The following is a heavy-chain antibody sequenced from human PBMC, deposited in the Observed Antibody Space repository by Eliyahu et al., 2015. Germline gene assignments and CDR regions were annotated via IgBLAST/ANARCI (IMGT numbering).Heavy chain of an antibody. CDR3: AKDRHPYSSWGTYYFDY. J-gene: IGHJ4*02. CDR2: ISSDESDK. D-gene: IGHD7-27*01. V-gene: IGHV3-30*18. CDR1: XXPFSTYG. Sequence: QVQLVESGGGVVXPGRSLRXXXAAXXXPFSTYGMHWVRQAPGKGLEWVAFISSDESDKNYADSVKGRFTISRDNSKNTLYLQMSSLSAGDTAVYFCAKDRHPYSSWGTYYFDYWGQGTLITVSS.